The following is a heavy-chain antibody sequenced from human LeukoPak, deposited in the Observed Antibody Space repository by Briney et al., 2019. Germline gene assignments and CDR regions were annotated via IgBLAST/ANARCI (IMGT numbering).Heavy chain of an antibody. CDR3: ATSTSSGWPPAVDY. D-gene: IGHD6-19*01. CDR2: ISGSGGST. CDR1: GFTFSSYA. Sequence: GGSLRLSCAASGFTFSSYAMSWVRQAPGKGLEWVSAISGSGGSTYYADSVKGRFTISRDNSKNTLYLQMNSLRAEDTAVYYCATSTSSGWPPAVDYWGQGTLVTASS. J-gene: IGHJ4*02. V-gene: IGHV3-23*01.